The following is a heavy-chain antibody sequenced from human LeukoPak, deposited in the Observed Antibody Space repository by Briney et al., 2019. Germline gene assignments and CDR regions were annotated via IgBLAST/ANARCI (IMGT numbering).Heavy chain of an antibody. J-gene: IGHJ4*02. CDR1: GFTFSSYW. CDR3: ARDEEMATTADLGY. CDR2: INSDGSRT. Sequence: GGSLRLSCAASGFTFSSYWMHWVRQAPGKGLVWVSRINSDGSRTNNADSVKGRFTISRDNAKNTLYLQMNSLRAEDTAVYYCARDEEMATTADLGYWGQGTLVTVSS. D-gene: IGHD5-24*01. V-gene: IGHV3-74*01.